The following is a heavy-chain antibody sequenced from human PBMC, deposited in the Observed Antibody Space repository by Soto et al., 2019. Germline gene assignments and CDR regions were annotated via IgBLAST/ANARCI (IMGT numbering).Heavy chain of an antibody. J-gene: IGHJ4*02. D-gene: IGHD1-1*01. V-gene: IGHV4-39*01. CDR2: IYYSGST. CDR3: ARLPGITTSRRDY. Sequence: TSETLSLTCPVSGGSISSPTYYWGWIRQPPGKGLEWIGSIYYSGSTYYSPSLKSRVTISVDTSKNQFSLKVSSVTAADTAVYYCARLPGITTSRRDYWGQGPLVTVSS. CDR1: GGSISSPTYY.